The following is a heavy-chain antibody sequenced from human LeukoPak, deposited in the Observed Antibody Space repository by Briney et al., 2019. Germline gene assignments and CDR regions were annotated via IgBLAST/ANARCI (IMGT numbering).Heavy chain of an antibody. CDR1: GFTFSSYA. V-gene: IGHV3-23*01. Sequence: PGGSLRLSCAASGFTFSSYAMSWVRQAPGKGLEWVSAISGSGGSTYYADSVKGRFTISRDSSKNTLYLQMNSLRAEDTAIYYCAKGLYSSSSRGNWFDPWGQGTLVTVSS. CDR2: ISGSGGST. D-gene: IGHD6-6*01. J-gene: IGHJ5*02. CDR3: AKGLYSSSSRGNWFDP.